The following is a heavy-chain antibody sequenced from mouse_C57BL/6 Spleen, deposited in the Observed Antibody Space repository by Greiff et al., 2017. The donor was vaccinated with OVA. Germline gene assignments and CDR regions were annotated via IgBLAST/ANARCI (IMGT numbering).Heavy chain of an antibody. Sequence: QLVESGPELVKPGASVKISCKASGYSFTDYNMNWVKQSNGKSLEWIGVINPNYGTTSYNQKFKGKATLTVDQSSSTAYMQLNSLTSEDSAVYYCARRYYYGSSYWYFDVWGTGTTVTVSS. J-gene: IGHJ1*03. D-gene: IGHD1-1*01. CDR2: INPNYGTT. CDR3: ARRYYYGSSYWYFDV. CDR1: GYSFTDYN. V-gene: IGHV1-39*01.